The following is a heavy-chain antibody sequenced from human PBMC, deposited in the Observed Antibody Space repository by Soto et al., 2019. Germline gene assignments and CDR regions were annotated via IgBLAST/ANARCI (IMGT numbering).Heavy chain of an antibody. CDR3: ARYMTTVTRARNWFDP. CDR1: GGSISSYY. CDR2: IYTSGST. D-gene: IGHD4-17*01. J-gene: IGHJ5*02. V-gene: IGHV4-4*07. Sequence: SETLSLTCTVSGGSISSYYWSWIRQPAGKGLEWIGRIYTSGSTNYNPSLKSRVTMSVDTSKNQFSLKLSSVTAADTAVYYCARYMTTVTRARNWFDPWGQGTLVTVPQ.